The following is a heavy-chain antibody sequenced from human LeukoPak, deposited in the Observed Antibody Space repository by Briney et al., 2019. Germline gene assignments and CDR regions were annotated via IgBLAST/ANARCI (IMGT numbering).Heavy chain of an antibody. V-gene: IGHV3-7*04. CDR3: ARGLKGYGSGSYDS. CDR2: IKQDGSEK. Sequence: GGSLRLSCEASGFAFSFFAMSWLRQAPGKGLEWVANIKQDGSEKYYVDSVKGRFTISRDNAKNSLYLQMDSLRAEDTAVYYCARGLKGYGSGSYDSWGQGTLVTVSS. J-gene: IGHJ4*02. CDR1: GFAFSFFA. D-gene: IGHD3-10*01.